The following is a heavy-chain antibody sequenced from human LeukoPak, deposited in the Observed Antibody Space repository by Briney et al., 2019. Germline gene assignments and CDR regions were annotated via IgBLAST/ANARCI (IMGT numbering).Heavy chain of an antibody. J-gene: IGHJ4*02. CDR3: ARGRLGELSYFDY. D-gene: IGHD3-16*02. CDR1: GGSFSDYW. V-gene: IGHV4-34*01. CDR2: VNHSGRT. Sequence: SETLSLTCAVYGGSFSDYWWTWIRQSPGKGLEWIGEVNHSGRTNYNPSLKSRVSISVDRSKKQFSLKLSSVTAADTAVYYCARGRLGELSYFDYWGQGTLVTVSS.